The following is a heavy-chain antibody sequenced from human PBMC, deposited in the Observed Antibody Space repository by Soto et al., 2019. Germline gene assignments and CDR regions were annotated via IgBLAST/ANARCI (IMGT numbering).Heavy chain of an antibody. Sequence: GGSLILSWVGSGLTFSSYCMILVRQAPGKGLEWVSGISGNGAGTHYADSVKGRFTIFRDNSKNTLYLQMNSLRAEDTAVYYCAKSGGWFAIEYWCQGIPVTVSS. CDR3: AKSGGWFAIEY. J-gene: IGHJ4*02. V-gene: IGHV3-23*01. CDR2: ISGNGAGT. CDR1: GLTFSSYC. D-gene: IGHD3-10*01.